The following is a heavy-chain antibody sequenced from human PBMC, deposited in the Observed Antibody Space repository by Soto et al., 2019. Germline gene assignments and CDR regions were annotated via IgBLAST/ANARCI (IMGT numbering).Heavy chain of an antibody. D-gene: IGHD3-22*01. CDR3: ARGGYPSRYYYYMDV. J-gene: IGHJ6*03. Sequence: QVQLVQSGAEVKKPGASVKVSCKASGYTFTDYTIQWVRQAPGQRLEWLGWINAGNRNPKYSQTFQGRVTITTDTSASTDYMELSSLTSEDTAICYCARGGYPSRYYYYMDVWGAGTTVTVSS. CDR1: GYTFTDYT. V-gene: IGHV1-3*01. CDR2: INAGNRNP.